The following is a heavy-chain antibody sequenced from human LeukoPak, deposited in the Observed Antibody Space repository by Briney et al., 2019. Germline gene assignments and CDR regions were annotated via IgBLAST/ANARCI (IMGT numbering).Heavy chain of an antibody. V-gene: IGHV4-59*11. J-gene: IGHJ4*02. CDR2: IYYSGST. CDR3: ASLDGGYSEAVGH. D-gene: IGHD4-23*01. Sequence: SETLSLTCTISGASSRHNWSWIRQPPGKGLEWIGDIYYSGSTKYNPSLKSRVTISVDASKNQFSLKLTSVTAADTAVYYCASLDGGYSEAVGHRGQGTLVTVSS. CDR1: GASSRHN.